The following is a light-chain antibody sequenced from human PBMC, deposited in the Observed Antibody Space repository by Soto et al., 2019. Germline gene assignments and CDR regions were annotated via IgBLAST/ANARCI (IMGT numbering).Light chain of an antibody. Sequence: DIQMTQSPSTLSASVGDRVTITCRASQSISTWLAWYQQKPGKAPKFLIYDASSLESGVPSRFSGSGSGTESTLTISSLQPDDFATYYCQRYNSYPWTFGQGTKVEIK. V-gene: IGKV1-5*01. CDR1: QSISTW. J-gene: IGKJ1*01. CDR2: DAS. CDR3: QRYNSYPWT.